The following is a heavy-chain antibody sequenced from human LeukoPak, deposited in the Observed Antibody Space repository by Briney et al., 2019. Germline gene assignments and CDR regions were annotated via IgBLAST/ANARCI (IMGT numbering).Heavy chain of an antibody. Sequence: GGSLRLSCAASGFTFSSYWMSWVRQAPGKGLEWVANIKQDGSEKYYADSVKGRFTISRDNSKNTLYLQMNSLRAEDTAVYYCARESLEIAAADYWGQGTLVTVSS. CDR2: IKQDGSEK. J-gene: IGHJ4*02. CDR3: ARESLEIAAADY. V-gene: IGHV3-7*01. CDR1: GFTFSSYW. D-gene: IGHD6-13*01.